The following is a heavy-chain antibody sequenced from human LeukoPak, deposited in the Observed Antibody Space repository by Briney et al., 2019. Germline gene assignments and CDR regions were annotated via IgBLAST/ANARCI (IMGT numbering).Heavy chain of an antibody. Sequence: SETLSLTCAVYGGSFSGYYWSWIRQPPGKGLEWIGEINHSGSTNYNPSLKSRVTISVDTSKNQFSLKLSSVTAADTAVYYCARGGYYDYVWGSYRGGYYYYYMDVWGKGTTVTIS. CDR1: GGSFSGYY. CDR3: ARGGYYDYVWGSYRGGYYYYYMDV. J-gene: IGHJ6*03. D-gene: IGHD3-16*02. CDR2: INHSGST. V-gene: IGHV4-34*01.